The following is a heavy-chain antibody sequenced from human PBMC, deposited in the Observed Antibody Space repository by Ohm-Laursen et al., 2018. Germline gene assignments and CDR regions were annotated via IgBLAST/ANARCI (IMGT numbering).Heavy chain of an antibody. CDR1: GGTFSSYA. V-gene: IGHV1-69*04. CDR3: ARCTMIVVVREYGMDV. D-gene: IGHD3-22*01. Sequence: AASVKVSCKASGGTFSSYAISWVRQAPGQGLEWMGRIIPILGIANYAQKFQGRVTITADKSTSTAYMELSSLRSEDTAVYYCARCTMIVVVREYGMDVWGQGTTVTVSS. CDR2: IIPILGIA. J-gene: IGHJ6*02.